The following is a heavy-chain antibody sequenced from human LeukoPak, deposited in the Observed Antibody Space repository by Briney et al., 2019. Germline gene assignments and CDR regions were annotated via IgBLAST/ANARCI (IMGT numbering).Heavy chain of an antibody. D-gene: IGHD1-26*01. CDR3: AKDHLRIVGATTWKIDY. J-gene: IGHJ4*02. CDR2: ISRDGNNK. V-gene: IGHV3-30*18. Sequence: PGGSLRLSCAASGFDFSNYGIHWVRQAPGKRLEWVALISRDGNNKFYADSVKGRFAISRDNSKNTLYLQMNSLRAEDTAVYYCAKDHLRIVGATTWKIDYWGQGTLVTVSS. CDR1: GFDFSNYG.